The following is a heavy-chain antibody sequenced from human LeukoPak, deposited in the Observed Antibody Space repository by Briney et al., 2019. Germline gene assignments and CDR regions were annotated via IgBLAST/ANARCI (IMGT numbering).Heavy chain of an antibody. CDR2: IYSGDST. Sequence: GGSLRLSCAASGFTVNSNCMNWVRQAPGKGLEWVSVIYSGDSTHYADSVKGRFTISRDNSKNTLYLQMNSLRAEDTAVYYCAKDLSPASCSSLCYTTSFDYWGQGTLVTVSS. V-gene: IGHV3-53*01. CDR1: GFTVNSNC. D-gene: IGHD2-8*01. J-gene: IGHJ4*02. CDR3: AKDLSPASCSSLCYTTSFDY.